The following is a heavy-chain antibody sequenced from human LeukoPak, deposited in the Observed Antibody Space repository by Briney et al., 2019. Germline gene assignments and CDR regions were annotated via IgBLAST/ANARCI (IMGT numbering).Heavy chain of an antibody. CDR3: AGIQLWLGFSY. CDR2: INHSGST. D-gene: IGHD5-18*01. V-gene: IGHV4-34*01. CDR1: GGSFSGYY. J-gene: IGHJ4*02. Sequence: PSETLSLTCAVYGGSFSGYYWSWIRQPPGKGLEWIGEINHSGSTNYNPSLKSRVTISVDTSKNQFSLKLSSVTAADTAVYYCAGIQLWLGFSYWGQGTLVTASS.